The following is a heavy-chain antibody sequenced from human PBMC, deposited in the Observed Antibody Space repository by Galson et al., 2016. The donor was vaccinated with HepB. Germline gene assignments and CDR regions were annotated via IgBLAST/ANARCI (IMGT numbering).Heavy chain of an antibody. Sequence: SLRLSCAASGFTFSSYWMHWVRQAPGKGLEWVAGIRWNSGSIGYADSVRGRFSISRDNAKNSLYLQMNSLRAEDTALYYCAKDLGDVTAAAGYWGQGTLVTVSS. CDR3: AKDLGDVTAAAGY. D-gene: IGHD6-13*01. V-gene: IGHV3-9*01. J-gene: IGHJ4*02. CDR1: GFTFSSYW. CDR2: IRWNSGSI.